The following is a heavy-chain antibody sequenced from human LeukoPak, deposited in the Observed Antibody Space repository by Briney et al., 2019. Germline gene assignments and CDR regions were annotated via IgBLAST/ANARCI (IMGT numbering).Heavy chain of an antibody. CDR1: GFTFSSYS. CDR2: ISGDGGST. V-gene: IGHV3-43*02. CDR3: AKDGGSSGYYRRPDY. J-gene: IGHJ4*02. D-gene: IGHD3-22*01. Sequence: GGSLRLSCAASGFTFSSYSMNWVRQAPGKGLEWVSLISGDGGSTYYADSVKGRFTISRDNSKNSLYLQMNSLRTEDTALYYCAKDGGSSGYYRRPDYWGQGTLVTVSS.